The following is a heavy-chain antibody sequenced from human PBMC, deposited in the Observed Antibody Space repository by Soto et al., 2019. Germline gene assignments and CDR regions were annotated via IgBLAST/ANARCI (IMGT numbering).Heavy chain of an antibody. J-gene: IGHJ4*02. V-gene: IGHV3-23*01. D-gene: IGHD3-3*01. CDR3: AKVSGFYPHYDAFDY. Sequence: HPGGSLRLSCTASGFTFGTCAMSWVRQAPGKGLEWVSAISGSGGSTYYADSVKGRFAISRDNSRNTVYLQMSSLRAEDTAVYYCAKVSGFYPHYDAFDYWGQGALVTVSS. CDR1: GFTFGTCA. CDR2: ISGSGGST.